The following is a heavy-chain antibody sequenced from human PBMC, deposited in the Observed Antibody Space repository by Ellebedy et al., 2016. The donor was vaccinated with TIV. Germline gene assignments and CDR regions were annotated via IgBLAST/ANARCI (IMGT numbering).Heavy chain of an antibody. CDR2: IYYSGST. CDR1: GGSISSGGYY. D-gene: IGHD3-3*01. Sequence: MPSETLSLTCTVSGGSISSGGYYRSWIRQHPGKGLEWIGYIYYSGSTNYNPSLKSRVTISVDTSKNQFSLKLSSVTAADTAVYYCARVGPEYYDFWSGYSYYFDYWGQGTLVTVSS. V-gene: IGHV4-61*08. J-gene: IGHJ4*02. CDR3: ARVGPEYYDFWSGYSYYFDY.